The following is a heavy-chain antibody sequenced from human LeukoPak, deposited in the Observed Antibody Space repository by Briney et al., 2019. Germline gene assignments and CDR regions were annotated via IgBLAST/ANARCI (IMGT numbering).Heavy chain of an antibody. J-gene: IGHJ6*03. V-gene: IGHV1-18*04. CDR2: ISAYQGNT. CDR1: GYTFINYG. Sequence: ASVKVSCKASGYTFINYGISWVRQAPGQGLEWKGWISAYQGNTKYAQKFQGRVTMTTDRSTRTAYMELRSLRSDDTAVYYCARVEQLQDHYYFYMDVWGKGTTVTVSS. CDR3: ARVEQLQDHYYFYMDV. D-gene: IGHD6-19*01.